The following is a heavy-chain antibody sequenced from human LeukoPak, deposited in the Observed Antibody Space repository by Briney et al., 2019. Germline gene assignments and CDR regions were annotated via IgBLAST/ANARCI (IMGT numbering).Heavy chain of an antibody. CDR1: GYTFTDYY. CDR3: ATEGTIFGGEFDY. Sequence: ATVKISCKVSGYTFTDYYVHWVQQAPGKGLELMGLVDPEDGETIYAEKFQGRVTITADTSTDTAYMELSSLRSEDTAVYYCATEGTIFGGEFDYWGQGTLVTVSS. J-gene: IGHJ4*02. D-gene: IGHD3-3*01. CDR2: VDPEDGET. V-gene: IGHV1-69-2*01.